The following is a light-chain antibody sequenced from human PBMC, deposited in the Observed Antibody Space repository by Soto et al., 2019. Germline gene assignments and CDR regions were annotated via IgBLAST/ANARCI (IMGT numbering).Light chain of an antibody. Sequence: EIVLTQSPATLSLSPGERATLSCRASQSVSSYLAWYQHKPGQAPRLLIYDASNRATGIPARFSGSGSGTDFTLTISSLEPEDFVVYYCQQRSNWLTFGGGTKVEIK. CDR1: QSVSSY. CDR2: DAS. V-gene: IGKV3-11*01. J-gene: IGKJ4*01. CDR3: QQRSNWLT.